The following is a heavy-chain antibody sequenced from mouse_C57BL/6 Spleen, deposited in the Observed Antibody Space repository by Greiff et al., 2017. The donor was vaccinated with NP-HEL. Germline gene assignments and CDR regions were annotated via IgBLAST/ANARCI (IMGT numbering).Heavy chain of an antibody. CDR2: IYPGDGDT. Sequence: QVQLKESGAELVKPGASVKISCKASGYAFSSYWVNWVKQRPGKGLEWIGQIYPGDGDTNYNGKFKGKATLTADKSSSTAYMQLSSLTSEDSAVYFCARGDGSSSYYFDYWGQGTTLTVSS. V-gene: IGHV1-80*01. CDR3: ARGDGSSSYYFDY. J-gene: IGHJ2*01. D-gene: IGHD1-1*01. CDR1: GYAFSSYW.